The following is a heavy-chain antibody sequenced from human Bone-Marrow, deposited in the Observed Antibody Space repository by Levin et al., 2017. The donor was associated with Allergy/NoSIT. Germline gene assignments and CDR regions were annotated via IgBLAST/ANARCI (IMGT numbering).Heavy chain of an antibody. Sequence: GGSLRLSCAASGFTFDDYAMHWVRQPPGKGLEWVSAISWDSTTIGYADSVKGRFTISRDNAKNSLYLQMNSLRAEDTALYYCAKDIEVGALLGNFYYYGMDVWGQGTTVTVSS. CDR1: GFTFDDYA. CDR3: AKDIEVGALLGNFYYYGMDV. CDR2: ISWDSTTI. D-gene: IGHD2-21*01. V-gene: IGHV3-9*01. J-gene: IGHJ6*02.